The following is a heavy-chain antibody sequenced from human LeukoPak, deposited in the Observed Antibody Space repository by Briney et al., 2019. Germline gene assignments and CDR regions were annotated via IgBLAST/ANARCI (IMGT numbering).Heavy chain of an antibody. Sequence: SETLSLTCAASGASISHYYWSWIRQPAGKGLEWIGRIYTSGNTKYNPSLKNRVTMSVDTSKNQFSLKLTSVTAADTAVYYCARDSSGSFRFDPWGQGTLVNVSS. CDR2: IYTSGNT. V-gene: IGHV4-4*07. D-gene: IGHD3-22*01. CDR3: ARDSSGSFRFDP. J-gene: IGHJ5*02. CDR1: GASISHYY.